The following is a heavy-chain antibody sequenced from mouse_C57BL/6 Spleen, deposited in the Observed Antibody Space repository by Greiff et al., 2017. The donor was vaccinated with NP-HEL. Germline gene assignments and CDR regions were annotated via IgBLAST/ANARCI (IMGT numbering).Heavy chain of an antibody. Sequence: QVQLQQPGAELVRPGSSVKLSCKASGYTFTSYWMDWVKQRPGQGLEWIGNIYPSDSETHYNQKFKDKATLTVDKSSSTAYMQLSSLTSEDSAVYYCARSEGYGNYDYWGQGTTLTVSS. V-gene: IGHV1-61*01. J-gene: IGHJ2*01. CDR1: GYTFTSYW. CDR3: ARSEGYGNYDY. D-gene: IGHD2-1*01. CDR2: IYPSDSET.